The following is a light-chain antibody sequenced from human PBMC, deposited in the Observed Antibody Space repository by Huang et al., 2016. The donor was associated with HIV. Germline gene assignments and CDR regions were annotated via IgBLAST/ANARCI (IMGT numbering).Light chain of an antibody. V-gene: IGKV1-39*01. J-gene: IGKJ2*01. CDR2: GAS. Sequence: DIQMTQSPSSLSASVGDRVIISCRATQSINKDLNWYQQMPGKAPKLLIYGASTLQRGVSSRFSGSVSGTDFTLTIGSLQPEDAATYYCQQSYKAPRTFGQGTLLEI. CDR1: QSINKD. CDR3: QQSYKAPRT.